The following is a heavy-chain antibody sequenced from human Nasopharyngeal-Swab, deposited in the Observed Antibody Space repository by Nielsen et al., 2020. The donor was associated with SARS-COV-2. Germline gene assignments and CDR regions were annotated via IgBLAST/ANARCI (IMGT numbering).Heavy chain of an antibody. V-gene: IGHV4-31*02. CDR3: EREKKEGED. D-gene: IGHD2-21*01. Sequence: WIRQPLGKGLEWIGYIYYSGSTYYNPSLKSRVTISVDTSKNQFSLKLSSVTAADTAGEEGEREKKEGEDGGQGTLVTVSS. J-gene: IGHJ4*02. CDR2: IYYSGST.